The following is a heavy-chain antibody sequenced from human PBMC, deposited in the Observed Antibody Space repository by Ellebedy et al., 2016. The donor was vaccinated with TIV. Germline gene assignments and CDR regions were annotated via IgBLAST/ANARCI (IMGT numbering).Heavy chain of an antibody. V-gene: IGHV3-21*01. CDR3: ARPNYGGNQPFDY. J-gene: IGHJ4*02. CDR1: GFTFSSYS. Sequence: GESLKISCAASGFTFSSYSMNWVRQAPGKGLEWVSYIRSSSSYIYYADSVKGRFTISSDNAKNSLYLQMNSLRAEDTAVYYCARPNYGGNQPFDYWGQGTLVTVSS. CDR2: IRSSSSYI. D-gene: IGHD4-23*01.